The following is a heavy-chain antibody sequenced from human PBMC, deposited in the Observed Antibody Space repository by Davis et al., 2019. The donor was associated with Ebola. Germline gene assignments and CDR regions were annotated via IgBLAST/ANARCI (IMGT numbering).Heavy chain of an antibody. CDR1: GFTFSDYY. J-gene: IGHJ3*02. CDR3: ARDLLNDIVVLVAATDI. Sequence: PGGSLRLSCAASGFTFSDYYMSWIRQAPGKELEWVSYISSSGSTIYYADSVKGRFTISRDNAKNSLYLQMNSLRAEDTAVYYCARDLLNDIVVLVAATDIWGQGTMVTVSS. V-gene: IGHV3-11*01. CDR2: ISSSGSTI. D-gene: IGHD2-15*01.